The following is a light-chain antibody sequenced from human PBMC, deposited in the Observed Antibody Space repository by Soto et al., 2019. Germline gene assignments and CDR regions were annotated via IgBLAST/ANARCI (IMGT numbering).Light chain of an antibody. CDR2: KNN. CDR1: RSTVGSNH. V-gene: IGLV1-47*01. J-gene: IGLJ1*01. Sequence: QSVLTQPPSASGTPGQRVTISCSGSRSTVGSNHVYWYQKLPGMAPKLLISKNNQRPSGVPDRFSGSKSGTSASLAISRFRSEDEADYYCAAWDDNFSTYVFGSGTKLTVL. CDR3: AAWDDNFSTYV.